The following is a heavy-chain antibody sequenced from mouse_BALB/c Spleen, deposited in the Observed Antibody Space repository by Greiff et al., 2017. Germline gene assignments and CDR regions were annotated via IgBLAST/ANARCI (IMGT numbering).Heavy chain of an antibody. CDR3: TVLPPWFAY. D-gene: IGHD1-1*01. CDR2: IRLKSDNYAT. V-gene: IGHV6-3*01. Sequence: EVMLVESGGGLVQPGGSRKLSCAASGFTFSSYWMSWVRQSPEKGLEWVAEIRLKSDNYATHYAESVKGKFTISRDDSKSRLYLQMNSLRAEDTGIYYCTVLPPWFAYWGQGTLVTVSA. CDR1: GFTFSSYW. J-gene: IGHJ3*01.